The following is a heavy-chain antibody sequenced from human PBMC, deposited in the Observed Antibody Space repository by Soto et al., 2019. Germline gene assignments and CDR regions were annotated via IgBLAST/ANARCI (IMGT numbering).Heavy chain of an antibody. CDR3: SRLVGCSGGSCYSGY. CDR2: IYYSGST. CDR1: GGSISSSSYY. D-gene: IGHD2-15*01. Sequence: SETLSLTCTVSGGSISSSSYYWGWIRQPPGKGQKWIGSIYYSGSTYYNPSLKSRVTISVDTSKNQFSLKLISVTAADTAVYFCSRLVGCSGGSCYSGYWGQGTLVTVSS. V-gene: IGHV4-39*01. J-gene: IGHJ4*02.